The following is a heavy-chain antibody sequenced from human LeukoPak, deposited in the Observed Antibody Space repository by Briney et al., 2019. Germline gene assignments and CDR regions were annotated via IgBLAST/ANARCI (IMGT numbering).Heavy chain of an antibody. Sequence: GGSLRLSCAASGFTFSSYSMNWVRQAPGKGLEWVSAISGSGGSTYYADSVKGRFTISRDNSKNTLYLQMNSLRAEDTAVYYCAKDRHPMVRGADDAFDIWGQGTMVTVSS. CDR3: AKDRHPMVRGADDAFDI. J-gene: IGHJ3*02. CDR1: GFTFSSYS. CDR2: ISGSGGST. D-gene: IGHD3-10*01. V-gene: IGHV3-23*01.